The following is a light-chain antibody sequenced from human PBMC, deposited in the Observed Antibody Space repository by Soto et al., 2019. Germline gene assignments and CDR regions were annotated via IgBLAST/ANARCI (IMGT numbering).Light chain of an antibody. Sequence: EIVMTQSPVTLSVSLGEGATLSCRASQSVSSNLAWYQQKPGQAPTLLIYGASTRASGVPARFIGGGSGTEFTLTISSLQSEDSAVYYCQQYNHWPLYTFGQGTKLEIK. V-gene: IGKV3-15*01. CDR1: QSVSSN. CDR2: GAS. CDR3: QQYNHWPLYT. J-gene: IGKJ2*01.